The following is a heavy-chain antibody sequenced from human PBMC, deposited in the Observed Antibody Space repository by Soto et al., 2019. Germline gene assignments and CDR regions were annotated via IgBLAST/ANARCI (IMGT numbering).Heavy chain of an antibody. Sequence: QVQLVESGGGVVQPGRSLRLSCAASGFTFSSYAMHWVRQAPGKGLEWVAVISYDGSNKYYADSVKGRFTISRDHSKNTLYLQMNGLRAEDTAVYYCARAGLRYFDWLFWFDPWGQGTLVTVSS. CDR2: ISYDGSNK. V-gene: IGHV3-30-3*01. CDR1: GFTFSSYA. CDR3: ARAGLRYFDWLFWFDP. D-gene: IGHD3-9*01. J-gene: IGHJ5*02.